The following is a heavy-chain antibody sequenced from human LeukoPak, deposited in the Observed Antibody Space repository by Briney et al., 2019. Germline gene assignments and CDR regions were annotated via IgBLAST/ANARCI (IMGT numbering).Heavy chain of an antibody. V-gene: IGHV1-46*01. J-gene: IGHJ3*02. CDR2: INPSGGST. CDR3: ARVIYDSSGYVDAFDI. D-gene: IGHD3-22*01. Sequence: ASVKVSCKASGYTFTSYYMHWVRQAPGQGLEWMGIINPSGGSTSHAQKFQGRVTMTRDTSTSTVYMELSSLRSEDTAVYYCARVIYDSSGYVDAFDIWGQGTMVTVSS. CDR1: GYTFTSYY.